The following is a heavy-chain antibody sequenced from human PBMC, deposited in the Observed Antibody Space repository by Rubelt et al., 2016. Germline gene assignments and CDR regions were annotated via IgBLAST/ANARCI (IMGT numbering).Heavy chain of an antibody. J-gene: IGHJ4*02. V-gene: IGHV1-69*01. CDR1: GGTFSSYA. CDR2: IIPIFGPA. CDR3: ATPPGVGKY. D-gene: IGHD2-8*01. Sequence: QVQLVQSVAEVKKPGSSVKVSCTASGGTFSSYAISWVRQAPVPGLELLGGIIPIFGPANYAPTFQCRVTITADESTRAAYMELSSLRSEDTAVYYCATPPGVGKYWGQGTLVTVSS.